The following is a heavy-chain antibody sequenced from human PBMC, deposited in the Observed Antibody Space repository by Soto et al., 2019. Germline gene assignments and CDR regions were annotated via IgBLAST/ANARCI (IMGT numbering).Heavy chain of an antibody. CDR1: GFIFDNHA. J-gene: IGHJ2*01. Sequence: QAGGSLRLSCTAPGFIFDNHAMHWVRQAPGKGLEWVAGVTWNSVATGYADSVKGRFTISRDNAKNSLYLQMNSLSAEDTAVYFCVKEGGMKYFDFWGRGTVVTVSS. D-gene: IGHD3-16*01. CDR3: VKEGGMKYFDF. V-gene: IGHV3-9*01. CDR2: VTWNSVAT.